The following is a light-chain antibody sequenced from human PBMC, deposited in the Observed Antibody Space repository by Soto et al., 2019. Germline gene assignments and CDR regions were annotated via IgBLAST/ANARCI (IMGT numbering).Light chain of an antibody. CDR1: QNLSRN. Sequence: EMVMTQSPATLSVSPGERATLSCRASQNLSRNLAWYQQQPGQAPRLLIYGASTRATGIPARFSGSGSGTAFTLTISSLQSEDVAVYYCQQYDNWPHTFGQGTKLEIK. V-gene: IGKV3-15*01. J-gene: IGKJ2*01. CDR2: GAS. CDR3: QQYDNWPHT.